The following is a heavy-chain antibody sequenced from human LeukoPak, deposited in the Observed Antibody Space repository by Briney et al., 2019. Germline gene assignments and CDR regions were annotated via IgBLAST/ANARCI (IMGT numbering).Heavy chain of an antibody. V-gene: IGHV4-59*08. J-gene: IGHJ4*02. CDR3: AKLAGDSSAWYGFEN. CDR2: IYYSGSA. CDR1: ADSISNYY. Sequence: SETLSLTCTVSADSISNYYWSWIRQPPGKGLDWIGCIYYSGSADYNPSLKSRVTMSVDMSKNRFSLKLGSVTAADTAVYYCAKLAGDSSAWYGFENWGQGTLVTVSS. D-gene: IGHD6-19*01.